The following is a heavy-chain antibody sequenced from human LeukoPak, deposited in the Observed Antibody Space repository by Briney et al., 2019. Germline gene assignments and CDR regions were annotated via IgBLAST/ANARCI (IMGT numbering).Heavy chain of an antibody. CDR1: GGSISSYH. D-gene: IGHD3-16*02. CDR3: ARHSLKLVDADFDF. Sequence: SETLSLTCSVSGGSISSYHWSWIRQPPGKGLKWIGYIFYGGRTNYDPSLKSRVTISVDTSKNQFSLTVSSVTAADTAVYYCARHSLKLVDADFDFWGQGTLVTVSS. J-gene: IGHJ4*02. CDR2: IFYGGRT. V-gene: IGHV4-59*08.